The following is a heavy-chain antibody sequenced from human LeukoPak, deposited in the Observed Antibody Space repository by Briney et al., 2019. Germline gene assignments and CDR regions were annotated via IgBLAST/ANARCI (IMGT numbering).Heavy chain of an antibody. Sequence: SQTLSLTCTVSGGSISSGSYYWSWIRQPAGKGLEWIGRIYTSGSTNYNPSLQSRVTISVDTSNNQFSLKLSSVTAADTAVYYCARMVISVECGDCLDYWGQGTLVTVSS. CDR1: GGSISSGSYY. J-gene: IGHJ4*02. CDR3: ARMVISVECGDCLDY. D-gene: IGHD2-21*02. V-gene: IGHV4-61*02. CDR2: IYTSGST.